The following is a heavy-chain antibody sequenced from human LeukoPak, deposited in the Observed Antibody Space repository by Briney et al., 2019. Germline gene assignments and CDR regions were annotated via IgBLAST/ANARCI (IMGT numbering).Heavy chain of an antibody. D-gene: IGHD3-22*01. V-gene: IGHV3-30*03. CDR1: GFTFSTYG. CDR2: IVYDGSNK. CDR3: ARNYYDSSGYYYRGSFDY. Sequence: GGSLRLSCAASGFTFSTYGMHWVRQAPGKGLEWVAVIVYDGSNKYYADSVKGRFTISRDNSKNTLYLKMNSLRAEDTAVYYCARNYYDSSGYYYRGSFDYWGQGTLVTVSS. J-gene: IGHJ4*02.